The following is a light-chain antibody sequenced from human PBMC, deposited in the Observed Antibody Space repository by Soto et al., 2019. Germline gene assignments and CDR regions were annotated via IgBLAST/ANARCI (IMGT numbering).Light chain of an antibody. CDR3: QQYNNWPLT. J-gene: IGKJ4*01. Sequence: DIVLTQSPVTLSLYPGERATLSCRASQSVSGYLVWYQQKPGQAPRLLIYDASTRATGIPARFSGSGSGTEFTLTITSLLSEDFAVYSCQQYNNWPLTFGGGTKV. V-gene: IGKV3D-15*01. CDR1: QSVSGY. CDR2: DAS.